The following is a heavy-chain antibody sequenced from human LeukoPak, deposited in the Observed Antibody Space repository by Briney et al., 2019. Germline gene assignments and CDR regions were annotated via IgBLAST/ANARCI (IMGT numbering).Heavy chain of an antibody. CDR1: TLILSSFA. V-gene: IGHV3-23*01. J-gene: IGHJ6*02. CDR3: AKIRAGDYYYFYGMDI. Sequence: SLTPSSAASTLILSSFALMWVRQPARKGMGWDSAMPGGGGNIRYADSVKGRFTISRDNSKNTLYLQMNSLSADDTAVYFCAKIRAGDYYYFYGMDICGQGTAVTVSS. D-gene: IGHD7-27*01. CDR2: MPGGGGNI.